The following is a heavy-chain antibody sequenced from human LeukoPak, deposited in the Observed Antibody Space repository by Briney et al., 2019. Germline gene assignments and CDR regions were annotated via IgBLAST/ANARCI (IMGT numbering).Heavy chain of an antibody. D-gene: IGHD3-22*01. CDR2: MWYDGSNK. J-gene: IGHJ4*02. V-gene: IGHV3-33*08. CDR3: ARTYYYDSSGYYPFDY. Sequence: PGGSLRLSCAASGFTFSSYGMHWVRQAPGKGLEWVAVMWYDGSNKYYADSVKGRFTISRDNSKNTLYLQMNSLRAEDTAVYYCARTYYYDSSGYYPFDYWGQGTLVTVSS. CDR1: GFTFSSYG.